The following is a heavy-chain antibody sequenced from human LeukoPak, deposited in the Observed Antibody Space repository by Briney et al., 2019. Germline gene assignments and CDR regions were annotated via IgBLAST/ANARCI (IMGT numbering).Heavy chain of an antibody. Sequence: GGSLRLSCAASGFTFSSYEMNWVRQAPGKGLEWVSYISSSGSTIYYADSVKGRFTISRDNAKNSLYLQMNSLRAEDTAVYYCARIGSYGYYYYYYYYMDVWGKGTTVTISS. CDR2: ISSSGSTI. CDR1: GFTFSSYE. D-gene: IGHD5-18*01. J-gene: IGHJ6*03. CDR3: ARIGSYGYYYYYYYYMDV. V-gene: IGHV3-48*03.